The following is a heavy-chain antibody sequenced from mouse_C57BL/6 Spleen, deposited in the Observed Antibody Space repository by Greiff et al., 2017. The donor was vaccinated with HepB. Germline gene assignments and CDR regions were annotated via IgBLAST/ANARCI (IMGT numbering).Heavy chain of an antibody. V-gene: IGHV1-19*01. CDR2: INPYNGGT. J-gene: IGHJ1*03. Sequence: VQLKQSGPVLVKPGASVKMSCKASGYTFTDYYMNWVKQSHGKSLEWIGVINPYNGGTSYNQKFKGKATLTVDKSSSTAYMELNSLTSEDSAVYYCARRGYDGYHWYFDVWGTGTTVTVSS. CDR3: ARRGYDGYHWYFDV. CDR1: GYTFTDYY. D-gene: IGHD2-3*01.